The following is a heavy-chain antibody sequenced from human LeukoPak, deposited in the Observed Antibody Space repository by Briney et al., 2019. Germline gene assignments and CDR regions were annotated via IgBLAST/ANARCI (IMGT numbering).Heavy chain of an antibody. CDR1: GGSCDDYY. Sequence: SETLSLTCAVYGGSCDDYYCSWIRQPPGKGLEWIGEIHPSGIFYHNPSLMSRVTISIDTPKSQFSLRLTSVTAADTAFYYCARGRDRSKTGDHWGQGSLVTVSS. J-gene: IGHJ4*02. CDR2: IHPSGIF. CDR3: ARGRDRSKTGDH. V-gene: IGHV4-34*01. D-gene: IGHD5-24*01.